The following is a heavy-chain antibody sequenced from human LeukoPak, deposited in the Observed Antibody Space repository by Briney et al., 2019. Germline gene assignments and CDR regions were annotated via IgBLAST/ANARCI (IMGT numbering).Heavy chain of an antibody. CDR2: ISSNGGST. CDR3: ARDILGYSYAFDY. J-gene: IGHJ4*02. CDR1: GFTFSSYA. V-gene: IGHV3-64*01. Sequence: GGSLRLSCAASGFTFSSYAMHWVRQAPGKGLEYVSAISSNGGSTYYANSVKGRFTISRDNSKNTLYLQMGSLRAEDMAVYYCARDILGYSYAFDYWGREPWSPSPQ. D-gene: IGHD5-18*01.